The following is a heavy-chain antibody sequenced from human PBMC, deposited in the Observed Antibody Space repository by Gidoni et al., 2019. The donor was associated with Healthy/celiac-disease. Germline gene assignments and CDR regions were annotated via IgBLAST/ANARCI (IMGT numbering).Heavy chain of an antibody. J-gene: IGHJ4*02. CDR1: GYTFTSYG. D-gene: IGHD1-26*01. CDR2: ISAYNGNT. CDR3: ARVESEGATAVWFDY. V-gene: IGHV1-18*01. Sequence: VQLVQSGAEVQKPGASVKVSCKASGYTFTSYGISWVRQAPGQGLEWMGWISAYNGNTNDAQKLQGRVTMTTDTSTSTAYMELRSLRSDDTAVYYCARVESEGATAVWFDYWGQGTLVTVSS.